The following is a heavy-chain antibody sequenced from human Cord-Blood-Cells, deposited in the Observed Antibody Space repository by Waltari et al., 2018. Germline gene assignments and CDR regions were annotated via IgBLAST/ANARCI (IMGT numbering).Heavy chain of an antibody. CDR3: ARAPRPYCSGGSCYEFDY. CDR2: IIPIFVTA. Sequence: QVQLVQSGAEVKKPGSSVKVSCKASGGTFSSYAISWVRQAPGQGLEWMGGIIPIFVTANYAQKFQGRVTITADESTSTAYMELSSLRSEDTAVYYCARAPRPYCSGGSCYEFDYWGQGTLVTVSS. V-gene: IGHV1-69*01. CDR1: GGTFSSYA. D-gene: IGHD2-15*01. J-gene: IGHJ4*02.